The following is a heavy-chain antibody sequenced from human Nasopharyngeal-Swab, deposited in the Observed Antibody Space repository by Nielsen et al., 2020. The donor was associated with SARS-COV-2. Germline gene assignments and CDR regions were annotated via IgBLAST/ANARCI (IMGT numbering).Heavy chain of an antibody. CDR2: IYYSGST. CDR3: ARSGIVGAIYY. D-gene: IGHD1-26*01. V-gene: IGHV4-39*07. Sequence: SETLSLTCTVSGGTISSSSYYWGWIRQPPGKGLEWIGSIYYSGSTYYNPSLKRRVTISVDTSKNQYSLKLSSVTAADTAVYYCARSGIVGAIYYWGQGTLVTVSS. J-gene: IGHJ4*02. CDR1: GGTISSSSYY.